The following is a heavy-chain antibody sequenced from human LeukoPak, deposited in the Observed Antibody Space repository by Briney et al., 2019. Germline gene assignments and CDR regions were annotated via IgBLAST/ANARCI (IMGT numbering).Heavy chain of an antibody. V-gene: IGHV3-21*01. CDR1: GFTFSSYS. CDR3: ARGYCSSTSCYSRPGYRWFDP. J-gene: IGHJ5*02. D-gene: IGHD2-2*01. Sequence: RGSLRLSCAASGFTFSSYSMNWVRQAPGKGLEWVSSISSSSSYIYYADSVKGRFTISRDNAKNSLYLQMNSLRAEDTAVYYCARGYCSSTSCYSRPGYRWFDPWGQGTLVTVFS. CDR2: ISSSSSYI.